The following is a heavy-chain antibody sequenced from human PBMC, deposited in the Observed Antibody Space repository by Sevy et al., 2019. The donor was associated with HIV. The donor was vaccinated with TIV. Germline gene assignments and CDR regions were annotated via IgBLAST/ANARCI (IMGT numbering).Heavy chain of an antibody. Sequence: GGSLRLSCAASGFDFSDYYMNWIRQTPGKGLEWISYISFSSSAKYYTDSVKGRFAISRDNARNSLYLRMNSLRVKDTAVYFCVGRRYSPAYSWSYHFDYWGQGALVTVSS. CDR3: VGRRYSPAYSWSYHFDY. CDR2: ISFSSSAK. D-gene: IGHD3-16*01. J-gene: IGHJ4*02. V-gene: IGHV3-11*01. CDR1: GFDFSDYY.